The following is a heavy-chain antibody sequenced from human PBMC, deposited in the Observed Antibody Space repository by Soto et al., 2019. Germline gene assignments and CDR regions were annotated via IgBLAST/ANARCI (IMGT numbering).Heavy chain of an antibody. J-gene: IGHJ4*02. CDR3: EKDMVGDTAMALDY. CDR2: IVVGSGNT. D-gene: IGHD5-18*01. Sequence: SVTVSCTSSGFTFTISAVHCVRQARGQRLEWIGWIVVGSGNTNYAQKFQERVTITRDMSTSTAYMELSSPRAEDTAVYYCEKDMVGDTAMALDYWGQGTLVTVSS. V-gene: IGHV1-58*01. CDR1: GFTFTISA.